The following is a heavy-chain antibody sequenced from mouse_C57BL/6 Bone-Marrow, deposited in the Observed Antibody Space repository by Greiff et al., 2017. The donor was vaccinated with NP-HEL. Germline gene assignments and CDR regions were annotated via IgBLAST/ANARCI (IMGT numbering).Heavy chain of an antibody. J-gene: IGHJ4*01. CDR2: IDPENGDT. V-gene: IGHV14-4*01. Sequence: EVQLQQSGAELVRPGASVKLSCTVSGFNIKDDYMHWVKQRPEQGLEWIGWIDPENGDTEYAPKFQGKATITADTASNTAYLQLRSLTSEDTAVYYCTTGGSSPFPMYYWGQGTSVTVSS. CDR3: TTGGSSPFPMYY. CDR1: GFNIKDDY. D-gene: IGHD1-1*01.